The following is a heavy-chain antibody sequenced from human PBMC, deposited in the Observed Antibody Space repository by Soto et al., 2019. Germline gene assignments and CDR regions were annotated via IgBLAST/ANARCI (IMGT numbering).Heavy chain of an antibody. D-gene: IGHD3-22*01. V-gene: IGHV3-30-3*01. CDR1: GFTFSSYA. Sequence: GGSLRLSCAASGFTFSSYAMHWVRQAPGRGLEWVAVISYDGSNKYYADSVKGRFTISRDNSKNTLYLQMNSLRAEDTAVYYCARDQSDYYDSSGYYYLFDYWGQGTLVTVSS. CDR2: ISYDGSNK. CDR3: ARDQSDYYDSSGYYYLFDY. J-gene: IGHJ4*02.